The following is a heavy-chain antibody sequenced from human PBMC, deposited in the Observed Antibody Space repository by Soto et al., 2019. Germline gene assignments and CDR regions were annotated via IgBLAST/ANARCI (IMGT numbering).Heavy chain of an antibody. CDR2: INPNSRGT. CDR1: AYTFTDYF. CDR3: ARVTLKAGNWFDP. J-gene: IGHJ5*02. V-gene: IGHV1-2*02. Sequence: SLKVSCEASAYTFTDYFINWVRQAPGQGFEWMGWINPNSRGTNYAQKFQGRVTMTRDTSNSTAYMELRGLTSDDTAVYYCARVTLKAGNWFDPWGQGTLVTASS.